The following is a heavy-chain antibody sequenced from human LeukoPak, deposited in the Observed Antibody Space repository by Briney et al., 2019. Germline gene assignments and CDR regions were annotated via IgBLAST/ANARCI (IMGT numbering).Heavy chain of an antibody. CDR1: GFTFSTYG. CDR3: AREHYDDSSGSSSGLDV. D-gene: IGHD3-22*01. Sequence: PGGSLRLSCAASGFTFSTYGMNWVRQAPGKGLEWVSSVSGATGNSYYADSVKGRFTISRDNSKNTLYLQMNSLRAEDTAVYYCAREHYDDSSGSSSGLDVWGQGTTVTVSS. CDR2: VSGATGNS. J-gene: IGHJ6*02. V-gene: IGHV3-23*01.